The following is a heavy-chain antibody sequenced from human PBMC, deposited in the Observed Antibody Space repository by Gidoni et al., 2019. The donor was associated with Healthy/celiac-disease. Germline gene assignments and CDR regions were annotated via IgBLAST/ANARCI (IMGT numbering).Heavy chain of an antibody. J-gene: IGHJ3*02. Sequence: EVQLLESGGGLVQPGGYLRLPCAACGLTFRSYAMRWVRQAPGKGLELVSAIRCSGGSTYYADSVKGRFTISRDNSKNTLYLQMNSLIAEDTAVYYCAKSYSSSFKGAFDIWGQGTMVTVSS. V-gene: IGHV3-23*01. D-gene: IGHD6-13*01. CDR2: IRCSGGST. CDR3: AKSYSSSFKGAFDI. CDR1: GLTFRSYA.